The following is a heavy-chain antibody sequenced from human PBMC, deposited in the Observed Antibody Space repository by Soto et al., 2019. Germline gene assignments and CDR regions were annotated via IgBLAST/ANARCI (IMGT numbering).Heavy chain of an antibody. Sequence: QVQLVQSGAEVKKPGASVKVSCKASGYTFTGYYMHWVRQAPGQGLEWMGWINPDSGGTNYAQKLQGWVTMTRDASISTAYMELSRLRSDDTAVYYCAKASGYSSSYTSDFDYWGQGTLVTVSS. V-gene: IGHV1-2*04. CDR2: INPDSGGT. CDR1: GYTFTGYY. J-gene: IGHJ4*02. CDR3: AKASGYSSSYTSDFDY. D-gene: IGHD6-13*01.